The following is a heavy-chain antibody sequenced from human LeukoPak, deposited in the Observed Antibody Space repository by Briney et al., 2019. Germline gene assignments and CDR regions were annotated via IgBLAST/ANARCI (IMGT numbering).Heavy chain of an antibody. J-gene: IGHJ4*02. Sequence: GGSLRLSCAASGFTFSNYAMSWVRQAPGKGLEWVSAISDSGGATNYADSVKDRFTTSRDNSKNTLYLQMNSLRAEDTAVYYCAKRSCSGGSCNFDYWGQGTLVTVSS. V-gene: IGHV3-23*01. CDR3: AKRSCSGGSCNFDY. D-gene: IGHD2-15*01. CDR2: ISDSGGAT. CDR1: GFTFSNYA.